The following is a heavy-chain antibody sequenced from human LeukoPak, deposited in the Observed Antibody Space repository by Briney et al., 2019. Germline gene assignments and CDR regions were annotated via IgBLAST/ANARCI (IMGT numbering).Heavy chain of an antibody. CDR2: INPNSGGT. V-gene: IGHV1-2*02. J-gene: IGHJ6*02. CDR1: GYTFTGYY. Sequence: ASVKVSCKASGYTFTGYYMHWVRQAPGQGLEWMGWINPNSGGTNYAQKFQGRVTMTRDTSISTACMELSRLRSDDTAVYYCARGLYCSSTSCYYGMDVWGQGTTVTVSS. D-gene: IGHD2-2*01. CDR3: ARGLYCSSTSCYYGMDV.